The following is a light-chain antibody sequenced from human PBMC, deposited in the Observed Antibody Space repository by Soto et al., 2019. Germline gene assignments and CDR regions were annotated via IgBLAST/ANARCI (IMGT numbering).Light chain of an antibody. V-gene: IGKV3-20*01. Sequence: DIVLTQSPGALSLSPGERATLSCRASQSVSSSFLAWYQQKPGQAPRLLIYGASSRATVIPDRFSGSGSGTDFTLTISRLEPEDFAVYYCQEYDGSPRTFGQGTKVEIK. J-gene: IGKJ1*01. CDR3: QEYDGSPRT. CDR1: QSVSSSF. CDR2: GAS.